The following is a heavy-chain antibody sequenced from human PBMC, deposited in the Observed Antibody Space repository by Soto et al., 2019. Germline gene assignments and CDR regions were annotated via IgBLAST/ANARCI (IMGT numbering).Heavy chain of an antibody. J-gene: IGHJ6*02. Sequence: PRGSLRLSCSSSGFTFRSYGMHWVRQAPGKGLERVAVIWYCVSNKDYADSAKGRFTIPRDNYENNRYLEMHSLRAEDTAVYYCARVSKVRYFEWSSYYYCGMDVWGHGTTVTVSS. CDR2: IWYCVSNK. D-gene: IGHD3-9*01. V-gene: IGHV3-33*01. CDR1: GFTFRSYG. CDR3: ARVSKVRYFEWSSYYYCGMDV.